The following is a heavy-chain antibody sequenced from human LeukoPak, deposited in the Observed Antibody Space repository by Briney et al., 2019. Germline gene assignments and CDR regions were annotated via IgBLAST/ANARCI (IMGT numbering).Heavy chain of an antibody. CDR1: GFTFRSYA. D-gene: IGHD6-19*01. J-gene: IGHJ4*02. CDR2: MSASDAGT. CDR3: AKGSAVADIYFDY. V-gene: IGHV3-23*01. Sequence: PGGSLSLCCAAAGFTFRSYAINLVRQGPATGLQLVSTMSASDAGTYYADSVKGRFTISRDNSKNTLYLQMNSLRAEDTAVYYCAKGSAVADIYFDYWGQGTLVTVSS.